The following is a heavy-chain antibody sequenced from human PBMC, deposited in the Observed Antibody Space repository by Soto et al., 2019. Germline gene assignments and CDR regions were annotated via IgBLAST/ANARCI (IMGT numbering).Heavy chain of an antibody. D-gene: IGHD5-18*01. CDR3: ARKCSFGYSAGF. CDR1: GYTFTNYW. J-gene: IGHJ4*02. Sequence: PGESLKISCKSSGYTFTNYWIGWVRQMPGKGLEWMGIIYPGDSDTRYSPSFQGQVTISADRSINTAYLQWSSLKASDTAIYYCARKCSFGYSAGFWGQGTWVTVSS. CDR2: IYPGDSDT. V-gene: IGHV5-51*01.